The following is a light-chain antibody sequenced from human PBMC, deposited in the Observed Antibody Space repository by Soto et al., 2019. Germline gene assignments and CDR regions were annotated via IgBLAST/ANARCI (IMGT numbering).Light chain of an antibody. J-gene: IGKJ3*01. V-gene: IGKV3-20*01. CDR1: QTISSNY. CDR3: QQYGRSPPELT. Sequence: ELVLTQSPGTLSLSAGERATLSCRASQTISSNYLAWYQQKPGQAPRLLIFVASYRATGIPDRFSGSGSGTDFALTIGRLEPEDFAVYYCQQYGRSPPELTFGPGTKVDSK. CDR2: VAS.